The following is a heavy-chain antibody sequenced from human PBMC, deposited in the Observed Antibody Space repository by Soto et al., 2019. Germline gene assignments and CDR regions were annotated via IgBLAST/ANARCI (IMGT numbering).Heavy chain of an antibody. CDR3: ARSTGIAAAVHFDY. CDR2: ISAYNGNT. CDR1: GYTFTSYG. Sequence: ASVKVSCKDSGYTFTSYGSSWVRQAPGQGLEWMGWISAYNGNTNYAQKLQGRVTMTTDTSTSTAYMELRSLRSDDTAVYYCARSTGIAAAVHFDYWGQGTLVTVSS. V-gene: IGHV1-18*01. D-gene: IGHD6-13*01. J-gene: IGHJ4*02.